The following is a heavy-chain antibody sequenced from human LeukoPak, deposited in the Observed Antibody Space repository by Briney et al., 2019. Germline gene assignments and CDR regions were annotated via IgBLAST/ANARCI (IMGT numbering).Heavy chain of an antibody. V-gene: IGHV3-73*01. CDR3: TTYGEGYSSREYYFDY. Sequence: GGSLRLSCAASGFTFSGSAMHWVRQASGKGLEWVGRIRSKANSYATAYAASVKGRFTISRDDSKNTAYLQMNSLKTEDTAVYYCTTYGEGYSSREYYFDYWGQGTLVTVSS. D-gene: IGHD6-13*01. J-gene: IGHJ4*02. CDR1: GFTFSGSA. CDR2: IRSKANSYAT.